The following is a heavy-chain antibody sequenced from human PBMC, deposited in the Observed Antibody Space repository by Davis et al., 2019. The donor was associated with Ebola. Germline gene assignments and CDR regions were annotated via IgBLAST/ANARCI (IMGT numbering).Heavy chain of an antibody. CDR3: ARDNPYSSGWSNPPGDY. V-gene: IGHV1-46*01. CDR2: INPSGGST. Sequence: ASVKVSCKASGYTFTNYHMHWVRQAPGQGLEWMGIINPSGGSTTYAQKFQGRVTMTRDTSTSTVYMDLSSLRSEDTAVHYCARDNPYSSGWSNPPGDYWGQGTLVTVSS. D-gene: IGHD6-19*01. J-gene: IGHJ4*02. CDR1: GYTFTNYH.